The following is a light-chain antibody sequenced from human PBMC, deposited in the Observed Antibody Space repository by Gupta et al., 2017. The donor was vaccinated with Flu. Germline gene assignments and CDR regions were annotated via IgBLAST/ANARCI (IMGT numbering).Light chain of an antibody. J-gene: IGLJ3*02. CDR3: CSYAGSSNWV. CDR2: EGS. V-gene: IGLV2-23*01. CDR1: SSDVGSYNL. Sequence: QSALTQPASVSGSPGKSITISCTGTSSDVGSYNLVSWYQQHPGKATKLMIYEGSQRPSGVSNRFSGSKCGNTASLTISGLQAEDEADYYCCSYAGSSNWVFGGGTKLTVL.